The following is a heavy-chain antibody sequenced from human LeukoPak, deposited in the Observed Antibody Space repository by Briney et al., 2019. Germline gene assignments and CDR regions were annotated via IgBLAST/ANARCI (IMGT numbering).Heavy chain of an antibody. CDR1: GYTFTSYG. J-gene: IGHJ4*02. V-gene: IGHV1-3*03. CDR3: AREGESHIDY. D-gene: IGHD3-16*01. Sequence: ASVKVSCKASGYTFTSYGISWVRQAPGQRLEWMGWINAGNGNTKYSQEFQGRVTITRDTSASTAYMELSSLRSEDMAVYYCAREGESHIDYWGQGTLVTVSS. CDR2: INAGNGNT.